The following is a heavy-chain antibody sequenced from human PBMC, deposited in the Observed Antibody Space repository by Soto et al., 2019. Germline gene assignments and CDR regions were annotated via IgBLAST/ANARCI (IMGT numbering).Heavy chain of an antibody. V-gene: IGHV3-7*01. CDR3: ATANTPYAFDM. J-gene: IGHJ3*02. CDR1: GLTFSISW. Sequence: PGGSLRLSCTASGLTFSISWMTWVRQAPGEGLEWVSNINPAGNVQHYADSVKERFTISRDNAKNSLFLQMSGLRVEDTAVYYCATANTPYAFDMWGQGTVVTVSS. CDR2: INPAGNVQ.